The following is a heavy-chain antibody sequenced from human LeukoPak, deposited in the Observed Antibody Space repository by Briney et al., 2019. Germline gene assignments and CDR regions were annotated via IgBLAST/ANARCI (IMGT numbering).Heavy chain of an antibody. CDR2: IYYSGST. J-gene: IGHJ4*02. V-gene: IGHV4-31*03. CDR3: ARDAVGATWVDY. CDR1: GGSISSGGYY. D-gene: IGHD1-26*01. Sequence: SQTLSLTCTVSGGSISSGGYYWSWIRQHPGKGLEWIGYIYYSGSTYYNPSLKSRVTISVDTSKNQFSLKLSSVAAADTAVYYCARDAVGATWVDYWGQGTLVTVSS.